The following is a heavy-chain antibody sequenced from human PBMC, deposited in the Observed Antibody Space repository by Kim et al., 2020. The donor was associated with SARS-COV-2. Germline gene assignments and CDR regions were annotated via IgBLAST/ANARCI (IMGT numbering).Heavy chain of an antibody. CDR1: GYTFSGYF. J-gene: IGHJ6*02. CDR3: ARHWTALIRGKDYGMDV. CDR2: IGIRDSYT. Sequence: GESLKISCNGSGYTFSGYFITWVRQMPGKGQEWVGRIGIRDSYTTSSPSFQGHVTISADKPSSSAYLLWNSMKASDTAIYYCARHWTALIRGKDYGMDVWGQGTTVTVSS. V-gene: IGHV5-10-1*01. D-gene: IGHD5-18*01.